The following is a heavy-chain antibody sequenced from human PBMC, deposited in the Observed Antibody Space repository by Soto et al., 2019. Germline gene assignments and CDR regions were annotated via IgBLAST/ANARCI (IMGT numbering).Heavy chain of an antibody. D-gene: IGHD4-4*01. Sequence: EVQLVESGGGLVQPGRSLRLSCAASGFTFDDYAMHWVRQAPGKGLEWVAGISWNSANIGYADSVKGRRTISRDNAKKSLYLQMNSLRAEDTALYYCARGVTYYYYGMDVWGQGTTVTVSS. V-gene: IGHV3-9*01. CDR1: GFTFDDYA. CDR3: ARGVTYYYYGMDV. CDR2: ISWNSANI. J-gene: IGHJ6*02.